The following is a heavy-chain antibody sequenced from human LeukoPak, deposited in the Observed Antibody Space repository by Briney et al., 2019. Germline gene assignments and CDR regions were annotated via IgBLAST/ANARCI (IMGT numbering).Heavy chain of an antibody. V-gene: IGHV3-48*04. Sequence: GGSLRLSCAASGFTFINYGMHWVRQAAGKGLKWVSYISSSGSTLYYADSVKGRFTISRDNAKNSLYLQMNSLRAEDTAVYYCAELGITMIGGVWGKGTTVTISS. J-gene: IGHJ6*04. D-gene: IGHD3-10*02. CDR1: GFTFINYG. CDR2: ISSSGSTL. CDR3: AELGITMIGGV.